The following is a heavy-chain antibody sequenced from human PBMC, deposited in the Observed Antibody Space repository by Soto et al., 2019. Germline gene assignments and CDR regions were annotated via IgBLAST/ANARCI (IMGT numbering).Heavy chain of an antibody. CDR3: VKDDGGYPSTAPP. V-gene: IGHV3-23*04. Sequence: EVRLVESGGGLVQPGGSLRLSCAASGITISNYPMSWVRQAPGKGLDWVSGISGSGDTTYYADSAKGRFTISKDISKNSLFLQLASRRVAGSALYFCVKDDGGYPSTAPPWGQGTLVTVSP. CDR2: ISGSGDTT. J-gene: IGHJ5*02. D-gene: IGHD4-17*01. CDR1: GITISNYP.